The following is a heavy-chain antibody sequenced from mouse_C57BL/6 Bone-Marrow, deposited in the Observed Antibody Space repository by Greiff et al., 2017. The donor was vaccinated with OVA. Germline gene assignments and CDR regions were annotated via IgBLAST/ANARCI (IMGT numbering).Heavy chain of an antibody. CDR1: GFTFSSYA. J-gene: IGHJ1*03. CDR3: TRNYYGSSRYWYFDV. V-gene: IGHV5-9-1*02. D-gene: IGHD1-1*01. CDR2: ISSGGDYI. Sequence: EVQVVESGEGLVKPGGSLKLSCAASGFTFSSYAMSWVRQTPEKRLEWVAYISSGGDYIYYADTVKGRFTISRDNARNTLYLQMSSLKSEDTAMYYCTRNYYGSSRYWYFDVWGTGTTVTVSS.